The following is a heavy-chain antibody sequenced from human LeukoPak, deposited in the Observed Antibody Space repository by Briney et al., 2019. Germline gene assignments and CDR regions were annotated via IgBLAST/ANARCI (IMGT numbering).Heavy chain of an antibody. D-gene: IGHD3-10*01. CDR3: ARKGGLGTYGIFDY. J-gene: IGHJ4*02. CDR1: RGTFSSYT. CDR2: IIPILGEP. Sequence: SVKGSCKAYRGTFSSYTISWVRRAPGQGLEWMGRIIPILGEPDYAQKFQGRVTITADMSTSTAYMELSSLRSEDTAVYYCARKGGLGTYGIFDYWGQGTLVTVSS. V-gene: IGHV1-69*02.